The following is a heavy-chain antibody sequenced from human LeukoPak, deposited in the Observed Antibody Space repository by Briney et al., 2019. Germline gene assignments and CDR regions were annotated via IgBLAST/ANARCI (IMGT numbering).Heavy chain of an antibody. CDR1: GXTFSDYG. CDR2: ISYDGGNK. CDR3: AKVFEVRGARRPKDY. J-gene: IGHJ4*02. D-gene: IGHD3-10*01. V-gene: IGHV3-30*18. Sequence: PGGSLRLSCAASGXTFSDYGMHWVRQAPGKGREWVALISYDGGNKFYADSVRDRFTISRDNSKNTLFLQMNSLRIEDTAVYYCAKVFEVRGARRPKDYWGQGTLVIVSS.